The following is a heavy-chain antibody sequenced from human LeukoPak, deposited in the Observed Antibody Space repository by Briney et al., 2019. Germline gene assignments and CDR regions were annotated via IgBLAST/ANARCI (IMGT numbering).Heavy chain of an antibody. CDR3: ARDLRTPYDSSGYYYGWFDP. D-gene: IGHD3-22*01. Sequence: SETLSLTCTVSGGSISSGGYYWSWIRQHPGKGLEWIGYIYYSGSTYYNPSLKSRVTISIDTSKNQFSLKLSSVTAADTAVYYCARDLRTPYDSSGYYYGWFDPWGQGTLVTVSS. CDR1: GGSISSGGYY. V-gene: IGHV4-31*03. J-gene: IGHJ5*02. CDR2: IYYSGST.